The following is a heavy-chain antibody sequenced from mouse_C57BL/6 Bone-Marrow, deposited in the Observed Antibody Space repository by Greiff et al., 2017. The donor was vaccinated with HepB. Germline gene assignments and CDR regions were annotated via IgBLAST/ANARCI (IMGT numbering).Heavy chain of an antibody. CDR3: AREWLLPFAY. D-gene: IGHD2-3*01. J-gene: IGHJ3*01. Sequence: EVKVEESGPGLVKPSQSLSLTCSVTGYSITSGYYWNWIRQFPGNKLEWMGYISYDGSNNYNPSLKNRISITRDTSKNQFFLKLNSVTTEDTATYYCAREWLLPFAYWGQGTLVTVSA. V-gene: IGHV3-6*01. CDR2: ISYDGSN. CDR1: GYSITSGYY.